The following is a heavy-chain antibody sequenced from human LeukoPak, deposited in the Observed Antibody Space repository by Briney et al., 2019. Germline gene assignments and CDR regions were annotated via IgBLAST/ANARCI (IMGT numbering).Heavy chain of an antibody. CDR3: VRVFGFARGQQQLGQSYYFDY. J-gene: IGHJ4*02. CDR2: IYPGDSDT. CDR1: GYSFTSYW. D-gene: IGHD6-13*01. V-gene: IGHV5-51*01. Sequence: GESLKISCKGSGYSFTSYWIGWVRQMPGKGLEWMGIIYPGDSDTRYSPSFHGQVTISADKSISTAYLQWSSLKASDTAMYHCVRVFGFARGQQQLGQSYYFDYWGQGTLVTVSS.